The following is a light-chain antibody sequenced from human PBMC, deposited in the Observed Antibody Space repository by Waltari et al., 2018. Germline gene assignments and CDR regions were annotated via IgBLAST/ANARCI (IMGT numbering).Light chain of an antibody. CDR3: QQYGSSPYT. CDR2: GAS. J-gene: IGKJ2*01. CDR1: QSVSSSY. Sequence: EIVLTQSPGTLSLSPRERATLSCRASQSVSSSYLAWYQQKPGQAPRLLIYGASNRATGISDRFSGSGSGTDFTLTISRLEPEDFAVYYCQQYGSSPYTFGQGTKLEIK. V-gene: IGKV3-20*01.